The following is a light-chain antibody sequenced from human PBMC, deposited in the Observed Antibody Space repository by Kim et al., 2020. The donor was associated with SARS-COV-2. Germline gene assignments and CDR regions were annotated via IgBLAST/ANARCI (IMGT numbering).Light chain of an antibody. Sequence: GQSITISCTGTSSDVGSYNLVSWYQQHPGKAPKLMIYEGSKRPSGVSNRFSGSKSGNTASLTISGLQAEDEADYYCCSYAGNSTYVFGTGTKVTVL. CDR1: SSDVGSYNL. CDR3: CSYAGNSTYV. CDR2: EGS. V-gene: IGLV2-23*01. J-gene: IGLJ1*01.